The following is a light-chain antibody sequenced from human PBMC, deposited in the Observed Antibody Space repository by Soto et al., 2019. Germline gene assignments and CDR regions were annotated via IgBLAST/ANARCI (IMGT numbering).Light chain of an antibody. CDR1: SSDVGGYNF. CDR2: EVS. CDR3: SSYTSSSTLYV. V-gene: IGLV2-14*01. J-gene: IGLJ1*01. Sequence: QSALAQPASVSGSPGQSITISCSGTSSDVGGYNFVSWYQRHPARAPKLMIYEVSNRPSGVSNRFSGSKSGNTASLTVSGLQAEDEADYYCSSYTSSSTLYVFGTGTKVTVL.